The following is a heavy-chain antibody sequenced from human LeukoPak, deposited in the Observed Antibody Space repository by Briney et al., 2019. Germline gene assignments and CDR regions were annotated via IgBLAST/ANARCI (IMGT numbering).Heavy chain of an antibody. J-gene: IGHJ4*02. V-gene: IGHV1-3*01. CDR1: GYTFTTSA. D-gene: IGHD3-10*01. CDR3: ARDQSLGSYPDY. CDR2: INAGSGDT. Sequence: ASVKVSCKASGYTFTTSAMHWVRQAPGQRLECMGWINAGSGDTKYSQKFQGRVTFTRDTSASTAYMALSSLRFEDTAVYFCARDQSLGSYPDYWGQGTLVTVSS.